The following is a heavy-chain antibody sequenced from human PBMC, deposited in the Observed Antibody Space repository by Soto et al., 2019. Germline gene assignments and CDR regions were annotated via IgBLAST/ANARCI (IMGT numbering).Heavy chain of an antibody. Sequence: PGGSLRLSCAASGFTFGTYWMSWVRQAPGKGLEWVANIKEDGSEKYHVDSVKGRFTISRDNAKNSLHLQMNRLRVEDTAVYYCAREATTAMVRGVLYWGQGTLVTVSS. CDR2: IKEDGSEK. CDR3: AREATTAMVRGVLY. CDR1: GFTFGTYW. J-gene: IGHJ4*02. D-gene: IGHD3-10*01. V-gene: IGHV3-7*03.